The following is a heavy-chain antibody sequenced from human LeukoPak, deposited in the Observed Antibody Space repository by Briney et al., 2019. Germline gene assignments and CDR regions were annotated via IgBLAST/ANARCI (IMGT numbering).Heavy chain of an antibody. J-gene: IGHJ6*02. CDR3: ASHCGTTDCYSYYAMDV. D-gene: IGHD2-21*01. CDR1: GDSISRYY. V-gene: IGHV4-59*08. CDR2: VYNSGST. Sequence: SETLSLTCIISGDSISRYYWSWIRQPPGKGLEWIEYVYNSGSTDYNPSLKSRLTISADMSKNLFSLKLRSVTAADTAVYYCASHCGTTDCYSYYAMDVWGQGTTVIV.